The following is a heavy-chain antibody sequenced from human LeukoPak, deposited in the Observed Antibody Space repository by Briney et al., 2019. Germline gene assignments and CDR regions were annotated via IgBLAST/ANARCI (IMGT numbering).Heavy chain of an antibody. CDR3: AREYYYDSSGFDY. CDR1: GFTFSSYG. J-gene: IGHJ4*02. CDR2: IWYDGSNK. Sequence: GRPLRLSCAASGFTFSSYGMHWVRQAPGKGLEGVAVIWYDGSNKYYADSVKGRFTISRDNSKNTLYLQMNSLRAEDTAVYYCAREYYYDSSGFDYWGQGTLVTVSS. V-gene: IGHV3-33*01. D-gene: IGHD3-22*01.